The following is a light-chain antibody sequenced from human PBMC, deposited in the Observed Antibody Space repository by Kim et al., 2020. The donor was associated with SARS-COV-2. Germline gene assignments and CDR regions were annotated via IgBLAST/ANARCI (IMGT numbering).Light chain of an antibody. CDR3: QQYGSSPYT. CDR2: GAS. Sequence: EIVLTQSPGTLSLSPGERATLSCRASQSVSSSCLAWYQQKPGQAPKLLIYGASSRATGIPDRFSGSGSGTDFTLTISRLEPEDFAVYYCQQYGSSPYTFGQGTKLEI. J-gene: IGKJ2*01. CDR1: QSVSSSC. V-gene: IGKV3-20*01.